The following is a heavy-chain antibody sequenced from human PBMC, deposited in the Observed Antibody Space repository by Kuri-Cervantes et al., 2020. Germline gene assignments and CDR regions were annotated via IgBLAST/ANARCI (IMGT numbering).Heavy chain of an antibody. CDR1: GGSFSGYY. V-gene: IGHV4-34*01. J-gene: IGHJ4*02. CDR3: ARELGIAAIDY. CDR2: INHSGST. Sequence: SETLSLTCAVYGGSFSGYYWSWIRQPPGKGLEWIGEINHSGSTNYNPSLKSRVTISVDTSKNQFSLKLSSVTAADTAVYYCARELGIAAIDYWGQGTLVTVSS. D-gene: IGHD6-13*01.